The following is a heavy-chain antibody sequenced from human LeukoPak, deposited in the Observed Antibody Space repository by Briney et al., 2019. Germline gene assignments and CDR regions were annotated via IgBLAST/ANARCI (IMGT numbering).Heavy chain of an antibody. CDR1: GYTFTGYY. D-gene: IGHD1-7*01. J-gene: IGHJ6*03. Sequence: GASVKVSCKASGYTFTGYYIHWVRQAPGQGLEWMGWINPNSGGTNYAQKFQGRVTMTRDTSISTAYMELSRLRSDDTAVYYCARVRTGTTVYMDVWGKGTTVTVSS. CDR3: ARVRTGTTVYMDV. CDR2: INPNSGGT. V-gene: IGHV1-2*02.